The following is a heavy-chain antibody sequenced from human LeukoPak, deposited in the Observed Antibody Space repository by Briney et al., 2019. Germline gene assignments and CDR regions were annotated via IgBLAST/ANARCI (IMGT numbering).Heavy chain of an antibody. CDR2: IYYSGST. V-gene: IGHV4-59*12. J-gene: IGHJ3*02. D-gene: IGHD3-10*01. CDR1: GGSISSYY. CDR3: ARGGLYYGSGRLLWAFDI. Sequence: SETLSLTCTVSGGSISSYYWSWIRQPPGKGLEWIGYIYYSGSTNYNPSLKSRVTISVDTSKNQFSLKLSSVTAADTAVYYCARGGLYYGSGRLLWAFDIWGQGTMVTVSS.